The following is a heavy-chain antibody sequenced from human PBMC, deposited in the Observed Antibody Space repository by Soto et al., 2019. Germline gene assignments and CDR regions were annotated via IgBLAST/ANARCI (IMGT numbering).Heavy chain of an antibody. CDR1: GGSISSYY. CDR2: IYYSGST. V-gene: IGHV4-59*01. Sequence: SETLSLTCTVSGGSISSYYWSWIRQPPGKGLEWIGYIYYSGSTNYNPSLKSRVTISVDTSKNQFSLKLSSVTAADTAVYYCARAYSSSWAYPGWFDRWGQGTLVTVSS. J-gene: IGHJ5*02. D-gene: IGHD6-13*01. CDR3: ARAYSSSWAYPGWFDR.